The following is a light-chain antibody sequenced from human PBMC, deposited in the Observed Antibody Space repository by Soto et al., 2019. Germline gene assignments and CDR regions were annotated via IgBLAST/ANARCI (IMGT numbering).Light chain of an antibody. Sequence: DIVLTQSPATLSVSPADTVTLSCRASESLFGFLAWYQQKPGQAPRLLMYGVSTRATGITARFSGGGSATDFTLTISSLQSEDSALYFCQSYNDWPFASGLGTRLEI. CDR2: GVS. CDR1: ESLFGF. J-gene: IGKJ2*01. CDR3: QSYNDWPFA. V-gene: IGKV3-15*01.